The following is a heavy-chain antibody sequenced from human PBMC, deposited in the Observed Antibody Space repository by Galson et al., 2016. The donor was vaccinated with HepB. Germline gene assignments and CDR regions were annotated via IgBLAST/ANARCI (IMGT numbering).Heavy chain of an antibody. CDR1: GGSISISNYY. Sequence: SETLSLTCTVSGGSISISNYYWGWIRQPPGQGPEWIGSMSYSGSTYNNPSLKSRVTISVDTSKNQFSLKLRSVTAADTAVYSCARRTYDTLTGYSDWYFDLWGRGTLVTVSS. D-gene: IGHD3-9*01. CDR3: ARRTYDTLTGYSDWYFDL. CDR2: MSYSGST. V-gene: IGHV4-39*01. J-gene: IGHJ2*01.